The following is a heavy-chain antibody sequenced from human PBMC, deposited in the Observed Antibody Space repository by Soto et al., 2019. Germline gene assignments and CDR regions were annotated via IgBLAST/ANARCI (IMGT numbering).Heavy chain of an antibody. Sequence: GGSLRLSCAASGFTFSDHYMDWVRQAPGKGLQWVGRTRNKANSYTTEYAASVKGRFTVSRDDSKNSLFLQMNSLETEDTAVYYCTRVSGGGSYYFDYWGQGTLVTVSS. CDR3: TRVSGGGSYYFDY. J-gene: IGHJ4*02. D-gene: IGHD1-26*01. CDR1: GFTFSDHY. CDR2: TRNKANSYTT. V-gene: IGHV3-72*01.